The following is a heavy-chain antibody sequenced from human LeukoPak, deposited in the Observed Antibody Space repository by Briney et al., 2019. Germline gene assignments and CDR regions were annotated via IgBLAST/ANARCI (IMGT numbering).Heavy chain of an antibody. CDR1: GFTFNNYG. D-gene: IGHD3-16*01. CDR2: ISFDGSDK. CDR3: AKDFHRLGEFDAFDI. V-gene: IGHV3-30*18. Sequence: GRSLRLSCAGSGFTFNNYGIHWVRQAPGKGLEWVAVISFDGSDKYYADSVKGRFTISRDNAKNSLYLQMNSLRAEDTALYYCAKDFHRLGEFDAFDIWGQGTMVTVSS. J-gene: IGHJ3*02.